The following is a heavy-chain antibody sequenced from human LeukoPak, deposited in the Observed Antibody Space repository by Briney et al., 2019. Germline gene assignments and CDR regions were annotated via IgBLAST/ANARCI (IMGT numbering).Heavy chain of an antibody. CDR1: GYSISSGYY. D-gene: IGHD4-17*01. J-gene: IGHJ4*02. CDR3: ARDQDLRGFDY. V-gene: IGHV4-38-2*02. Sequence: PSETLSLTCTVSGYSISSGYYWGWIRQPPGKGLEWIGSIYHSGSTYYNPSLKSRVTMSVDTSKNQFSLKLSSVTAADTAVYFCARDQDLRGFDYWGQGTLVTVSS. CDR2: IYHSGST.